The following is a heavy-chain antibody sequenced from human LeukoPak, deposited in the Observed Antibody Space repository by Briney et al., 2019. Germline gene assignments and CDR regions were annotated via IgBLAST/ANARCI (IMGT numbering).Heavy chain of an antibody. CDR3: ARGVEPLAANTLAY. V-gene: IGHV3-53*01. J-gene: IGHJ4*02. D-gene: IGHD1-14*01. CDR2: LYSDGNT. CDR1: GFTVITND. Sequence: GGSLRLSCAASGFTVITNDMTWVRQAPGKGLEGVSVLYSDGNTKYADSVQGRFTISRDNSKNTLYLEMNSLSPDDTAVYYCARGVEPLAANTLAYCGQGTLVTVSS.